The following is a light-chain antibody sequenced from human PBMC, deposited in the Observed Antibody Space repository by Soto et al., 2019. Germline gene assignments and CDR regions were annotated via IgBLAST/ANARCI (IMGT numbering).Light chain of an antibody. CDR1: QSVSGH. V-gene: IGKV3-15*01. Sequence: EMAVTRSPATRSVSPGERATLSCRASQSVSGHLAWYQQKPGQAPRLIISGASTRATGIPARFSGSGSGTEFTLTISSLQSEDFAVYYCHQYHYWWTFGQGTKVDIK. CDR2: GAS. CDR3: HQYHYWWT. J-gene: IGKJ1*01.